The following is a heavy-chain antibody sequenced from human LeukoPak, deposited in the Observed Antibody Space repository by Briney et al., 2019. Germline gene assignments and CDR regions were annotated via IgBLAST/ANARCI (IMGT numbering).Heavy chain of an antibody. CDR1: GYTFTSYG. D-gene: IGHD3-22*01. Sequence: ASVKVSCKASGYTFTSYGISWVRQAPGQGLEWMGWISAYNGNTNYAQKLQGRVTMTTDTSTSTAYMELRSLRSDDTAVYYCARDYYDSSGYYKASYFDYWGQGTLVTVSS. V-gene: IGHV1-18*01. CDR2: ISAYNGNT. J-gene: IGHJ4*02. CDR3: ARDYYDSSGYYKASYFDY.